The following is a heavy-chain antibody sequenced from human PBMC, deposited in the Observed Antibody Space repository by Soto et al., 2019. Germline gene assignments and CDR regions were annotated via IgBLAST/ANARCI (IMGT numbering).Heavy chain of an antibody. V-gene: IGHV3-30*18. CDR2: VSYDGNSK. J-gene: IGHJ4*02. D-gene: IGHD6-19*01. CDR3: GKERDSSAWYVTSDY. Sequence: QVQLVESGGGVVQPGRSLRLSCAASGFTFNNYGMHWVRQAPGKGLEWVAVVSYDGNSKYYADSVKGRFTISRDNSKNTLYLHMNSLKAEDTAVYYCGKERDSSAWYVTSDYWGQGTRVTVSS. CDR1: GFTFNNYG.